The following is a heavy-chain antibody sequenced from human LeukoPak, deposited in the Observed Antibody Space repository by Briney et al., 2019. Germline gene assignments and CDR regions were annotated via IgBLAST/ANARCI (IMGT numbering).Heavy chain of an antibody. D-gene: IGHD1-26*01. V-gene: IGHV3-33*01. CDR2: IWYDGSNK. CDR1: GFTFSSYG. CDR3: ARQRWDDSGSYFDY. J-gene: IGHJ4*02. Sequence: PGRSLRLSCAASGFTFSSYGMHWVRQAPGKGLEWVAVIWYDGSNKYYADSVEGRFTISRDNSKNTLYLQINSLRAEDTAVYYCARQRWDDSGSYFDYWGQGTLVTVSS.